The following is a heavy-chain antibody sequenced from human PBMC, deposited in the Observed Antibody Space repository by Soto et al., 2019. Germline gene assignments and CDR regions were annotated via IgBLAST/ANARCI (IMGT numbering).Heavy chain of an antibody. Sequence: VQLVEYGGGVVQPGRSLRLSCSASGFTFSPYAMHWVCQAPGKGLERGAVISYDGNNKNYADSVKGRLAIYRDNSRNTLDLQMNSLRAEDTAVYYCARARLDTPALDYWGQGTLVTVSS. J-gene: IGHJ4*02. CDR3: ARARLDTPALDY. D-gene: IGHD2-2*01. V-gene: IGHV3-30*09. CDR2: ISYDGNNK. CDR1: GFTFSPYA.